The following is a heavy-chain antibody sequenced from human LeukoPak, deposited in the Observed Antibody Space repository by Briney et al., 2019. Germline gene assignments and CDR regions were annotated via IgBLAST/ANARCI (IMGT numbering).Heavy chain of an antibody. V-gene: IGHV3-53*01. CDR3: ARDSGSYSMSRFDY. CDR2: IYSGGST. D-gene: IGHD1-26*01. J-gene: IGHJ4*02. CDR1: GFTVSSNY. Sequence: GGPLRLSCAASGFTVSSNYMSWARQAPGKGLEWVSVIYSGGSTYYADSVKGRFTISRDNSKNTLYLQMNSLRAEDTAVYYCARDSGSYSMSRFDYWGQGTLVTVSS.